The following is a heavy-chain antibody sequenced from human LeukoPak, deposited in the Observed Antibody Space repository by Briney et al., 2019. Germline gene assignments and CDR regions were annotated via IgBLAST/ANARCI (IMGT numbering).Heavy chain of an antibody. D-gene: IGHD1-26*01. Sequence: PSETLSLTCTVSGGSISSYYWSWIRQPPGKGLEWIGYIYYSGSTYYNPSLKSRVTISVDTSKNQFSLKLSSVTAADTAVYYCARVGLAPRWAYYFDYWGQGTLVTVSS. J-gene: IGHJ4*02. CDR1: GGSISSYY. V-gene: IGHV4-59*12. CDR3: ARVGLAPRWAYYFDY. CDR2: IYYSGST.